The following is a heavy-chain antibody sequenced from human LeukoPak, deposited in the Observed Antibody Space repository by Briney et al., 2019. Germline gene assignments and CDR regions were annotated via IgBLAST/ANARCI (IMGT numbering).Heavy chain of an antibody. J-gene: IGHJ4*02. CDR1: GFTFSSYS. Sequence: PGGSLRLSCAASGFTFSSYSMNWVRQAPGKGLEWVSSISSSSSYIYYADSVKGRFTISRDNAKNSLYLQMNSLRAEDTAVYYCARLNRENDSSGYYYVHYWGQGTLVTVSS. D-gene: IGHD3-22*01. CDR3: ARLNRENDSSGYYYVHY. CDR2: ISSSSSYI. V-gene: IGHV3-21*01.